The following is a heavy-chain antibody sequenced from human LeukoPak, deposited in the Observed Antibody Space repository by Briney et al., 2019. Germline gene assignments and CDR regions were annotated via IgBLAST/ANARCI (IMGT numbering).Heavy chain of an antibody. Sequence: SETLSLTCAVYGGSFSGYYWSWIRQPPGKGLEWIGEINHSGSTNYNPSLKSRVTISVDTSKNQFSLKLSSVTAADTAVYYCARGPYSSGCDYWGQGTLVTVS. J-gene: IGHJ4*02. CDR3: ARGPYSSGCDY. D-gene: IGHD6-19*01. CDR1: GGSFSGYY. V-gene: IGHV4-34*01. CDR2: INHSGST.